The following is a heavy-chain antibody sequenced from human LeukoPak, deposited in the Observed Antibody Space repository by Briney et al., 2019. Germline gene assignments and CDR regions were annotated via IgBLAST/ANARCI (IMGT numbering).Heavy chain of an antibody. CDR1: GFTFDDYA. V-gene: IGHV3-9*01. J-gene: IGHJ4*02. D-gene: IGHD4-17*01. Sequence: GRSLRLSCAASGFTFDDYAMHWVRQAPGKGLEWVSGISWNSGSIGYADSVKGRFTISRDNSKNTLYLQVNSLRAEDTAVYYCAKNNLRPFDYWGQGTLVTVSS. CDR3: AKNNLRPFDY. CDR2: ISWNSGSI.